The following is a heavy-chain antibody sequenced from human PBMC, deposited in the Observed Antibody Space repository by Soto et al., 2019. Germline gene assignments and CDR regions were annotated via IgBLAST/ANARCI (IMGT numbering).Heavy chain of an antibody. CDR2: ISWNSGST. CDR1: GFTFVDYA. CDR3: AKDQIVGATPRHLFDY. J-gene: IGHJ4*02. D-gene: IGHD1-26*01. Sequence: GGSLRLSCAASGFTFVDYAMHWVRQAPGKGLEWVSGISWNSGSTYYADSVKGRFTISRDNSKNTLYLQMNSLRAEDTAVYYCAKDQIVGATPRHLFDYWGQGTLVTVSS. V-gene: IGHV3-23*01.